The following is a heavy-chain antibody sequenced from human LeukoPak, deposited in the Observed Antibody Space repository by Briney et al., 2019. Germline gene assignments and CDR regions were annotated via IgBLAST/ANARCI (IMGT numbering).Heavy chain of an antibody. CDR2: ISVSGNT. CDR1: GFTLSSYA. V-gene: IGHV3-69-1*02. J-gene: IGHJ4*02. D-gene: IGHD4-23*01. Sequence: GGSLRLSCAASGFTLSSYAMSWVRQGPGKGLEWVSAISVSGNTYHADSVKGRFTFSRDNAKNSLYLQMNSLRAEDTAVYYCARDYGGSSPFDYWGQGTLVTVSS. CDR3: ARDYGGSSPFDY.